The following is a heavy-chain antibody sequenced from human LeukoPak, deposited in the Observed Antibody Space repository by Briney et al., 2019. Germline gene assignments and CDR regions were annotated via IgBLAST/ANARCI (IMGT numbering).Heavy chain of an antibody. J-gene: IGHJ4*02. V-gene: IGHV3-49*04. CDR3: TRVGYYYDSSGYPY. Sequence: GGSLRLSCTASGFTFGDYAMSWVRQAPGKGLEWVGFIRSKAYGGTTEYAASVKGRFTISKDDSKSIAYLQMNSLKTEDTAVYYCTRVGYYYDSSGYPYWGQGTLVTVSS. D-gene: IGHD3-22*01. CDR1: GFTFGDYA. CDR2: IRSKAYGGTT.